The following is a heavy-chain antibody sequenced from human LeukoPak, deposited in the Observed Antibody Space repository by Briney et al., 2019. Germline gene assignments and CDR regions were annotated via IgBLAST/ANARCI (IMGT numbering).Heavy chain of an antibody. V-gene: IGHV3-66*02. CDR3: ANHYDFWSGYSNWFDP. Sequence: GGSLRLSCAASGFTVSSNYMSWVRQAPGKGLEWVSVIYSGGSIYYADSVKGRFTISRDNSKDTLYLQMNSLRAEDTAVYYCANHYDFWSGYSNWFDPWGQGTLVTVSS. J-gene: IGHJ5*02. CDR1: GFTVSSNY. CDR2: IYSGGSI. D-gene: IGHD3-3*01.